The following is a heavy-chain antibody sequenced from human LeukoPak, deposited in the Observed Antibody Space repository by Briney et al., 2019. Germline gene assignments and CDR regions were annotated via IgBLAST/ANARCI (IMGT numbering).Heavy chain of an antibody. D-gene: IGHD1-26*01. CDR1: GFTFSTYA. CDR3: ARIRKVGATPTSYYFDY. Sequence: GGSLRLSCAASGFTFSTYAIHWVSQAPGKGLEYVSAISSNGDYTYYANSVKGRFTISRDNSKNTLYLQMGSLRAEDMAVYYCARIRKVGATPTSYYFDYWGQGTLVSVSS. CDR2: ISSNGDYT. J-gene: IGHJ4*02. V-gene: IGHV3-64*01.